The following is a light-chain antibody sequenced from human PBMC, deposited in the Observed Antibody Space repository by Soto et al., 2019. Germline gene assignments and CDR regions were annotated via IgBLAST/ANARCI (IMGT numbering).Light chain of an antibody. CDR2: AAS. CDR1: QSVSRND. Sequence: EIVLTQSPGTLSLSPGERVTLSCRASQSVSRNDLAWFQQKPGQAPGLLIYAASSRATGIPDRFSGSGSGTDFTLTISKREPEDFAVYYCQQYGSSPFTFGGGTKVEIK. J-gene: IGKJ4*01. V-gene: IGKV3-20*01. CDR3: QQYGSSPFT.